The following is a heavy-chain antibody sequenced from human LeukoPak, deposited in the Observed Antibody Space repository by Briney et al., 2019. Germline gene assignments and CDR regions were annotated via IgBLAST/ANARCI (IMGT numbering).Heavy chain of an antibody. J-gene: IGHJ4*02. D-gene: IGHD6-13*01. CDR1: GFTFSHYN. CDR2: NSYSSTNI. Sequence: GGSLRLSCAASGFTFSHYNMNWVRQAPGKWLGWDSYNSYSSTNIYYANSVKGRFTISRDNVKNSLYLQMNGPRAEDTAVYYCARMAAAGYFDCWGQGTLVTVSS. V-gene: IGHV3-48*01. CDR3: ARMAAAGYFDC.